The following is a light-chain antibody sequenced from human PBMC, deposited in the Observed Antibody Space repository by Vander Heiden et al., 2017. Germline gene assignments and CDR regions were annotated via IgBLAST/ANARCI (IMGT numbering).Light chain of an antibody. Sequence: DIVMTQSPDSLAVSLGERATLNCKSSQSVLYSSNNKNYLAWYQQKPGQPPKLLIYWTSTRNSGVPDRFSGSGSGTDFTLTISSLQAEDVAVYYCQQYYSAPHTFGGGTKVEIK. CDR3: QQYYSAPHT. CDR2: WTS. V-gene: IGKV4-1*01. J-gene: IGKJ4*01. CDR1: QSVLYSSNNKNY.